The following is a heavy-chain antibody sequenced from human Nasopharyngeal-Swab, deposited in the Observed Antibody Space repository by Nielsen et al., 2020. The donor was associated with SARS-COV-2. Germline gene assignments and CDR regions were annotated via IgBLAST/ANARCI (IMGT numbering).Heavy chain of an antibody. V-gene: IGHV4-59*01. J-gene: IGHJ6*03. CDR3: ARGLVRSLNSYYYYMDV. CDR2: IYYSGST. D-gene: IGHD6-6*01. Sequence: SETLSLTCAVYGGSFSGYYWSWIRQPPGKGLEWIGYIYYSGSTNYNPSLKSRVTISVDTSKNQFSLKLSSVTAADTAVYYCARGLVRSLNSYYYYMDVWGKGTTVTVSS. CDR1: GGSFSGYY.